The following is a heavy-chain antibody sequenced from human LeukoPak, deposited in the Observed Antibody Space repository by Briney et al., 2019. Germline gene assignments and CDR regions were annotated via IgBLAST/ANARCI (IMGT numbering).Heavy chain of an antibody. CDR1: GYPFTGYY. V-gene: IGHV1-2*02. D-gene: IGHD3-10*01. J-gene: IGHJ4*02. CDR3: ARDLRGLGDFFDY. Sequence: GASVKVSCKTSGYPFTGYYMHWVRQAPGQGLEWMGWINLDSGGTNYGQKFQGRVTMTRDTSISTAYMELSGLTSDDTAVYYCARDLRGLGDFFDYWGQGTLVTVSS. CDR2: INLDSGGT.